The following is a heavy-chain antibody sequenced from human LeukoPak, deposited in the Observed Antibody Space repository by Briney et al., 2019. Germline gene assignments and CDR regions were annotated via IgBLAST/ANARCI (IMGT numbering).Heavy chain of an antibody. CDR1: GLTFSNAW. CDR2: IKGKTAGGAT. V-gene: IGHV3-15*01. J-gene: IGHJ5*02. Sequence: PGGSLRLSCGASGLTFSNAWMTWVRQTPGKGLEWVGRIKGKTAGGATDYAAPVKGRFTISRDDSEKTAFLQMNSLQSEDTAVYFCYSSGRGPWGQGTLVIVSS. CDR3: YSSGRGP. D-gene: IGHD3-10*01.